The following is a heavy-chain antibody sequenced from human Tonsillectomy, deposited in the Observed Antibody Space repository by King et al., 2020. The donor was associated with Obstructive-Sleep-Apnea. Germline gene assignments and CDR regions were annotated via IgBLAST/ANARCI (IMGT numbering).Heavy chain of an antibody. CDR3: ARGRMTTVTNFDY. Sequence: VQLQESGPGLVKPSETLSLTCTVSGGSISSYYWSWIRQPPGKGLEWIGYIYYSGSTNYNPSLKSRVTISVETSKNQFSLKLSSATAADTAVYYCARGRMTTVTNFDYWGQGTLVTVSS. CDR2: IYYSGST. V-gene: IGHV4-59*01. D-gene: IGHD4-17*01. CDR1: GGSISSYY. J-gene: IGHJ4*02.